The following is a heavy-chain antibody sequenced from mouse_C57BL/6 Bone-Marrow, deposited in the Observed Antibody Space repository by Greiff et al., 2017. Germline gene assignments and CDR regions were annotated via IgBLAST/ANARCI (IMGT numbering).Heavy chain of an antibody. D-gene: IGHD1-1*01. CDR3: ARLDYYDSSYSWYFDV. V-gene: IGHV1-64*01. J-gene: IGHJ1*03. Sequence: QVQLQQPGAELVKPGASVKLSCKASGYTFTSYWMHWVKQRPGQGLEWIGMIHPNSGSTNYNEKFKSKATLTVDKSSSTAYMQLSSLTSEDSAVYYCARLDYYDSSYSWYFDVWGTGITVPVSS. CDR2: IHPNSGST. CDR1: GYTFTSYW.